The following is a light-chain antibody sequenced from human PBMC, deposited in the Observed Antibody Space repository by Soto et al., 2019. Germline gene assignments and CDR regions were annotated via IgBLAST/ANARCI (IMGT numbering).Light chain of an antibody. CDR1: QSVLYSSNNKNY. CDR2: WAS. Sequence: DIVMTQSPDSLAVFLGERATINCKSSQSVLYSSNNKNYLAWYQQKAGQPPKLLIYWASTRESGVPDQFSGSGSGTDFTLTISSLQAEDGAVYYCQQYYATPPYTFGQGTKLEIK. CDR3: QQYYATPPYT. V-gene: IGKV4-1*01. J-gene: IGKJ2*01.